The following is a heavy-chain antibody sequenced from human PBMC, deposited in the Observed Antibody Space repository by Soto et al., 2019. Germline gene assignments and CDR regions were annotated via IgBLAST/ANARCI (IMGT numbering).Heavy chain of an antibody. D-gene: IGHD6-13*01. J-gene: IGHJ5*02. CDR2: ISAYNGNT. V-gene: IGHV1-18*01. Sequence: ASVKVSCKASGYTFTSYGISWVRQAPGQGLEWMGWISAYNGNTNYAQKLQGRVTMTTDTSTSTAYMELRSLRSDDTAVYYCARKIAAAGTNWFDPWGKGTLVTVSS. CDR1: GYTFTSYG. CDR3: ARKIAAAGTNWFDP.